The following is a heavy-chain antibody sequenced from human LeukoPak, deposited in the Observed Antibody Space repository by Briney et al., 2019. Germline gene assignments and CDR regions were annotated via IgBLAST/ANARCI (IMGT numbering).Heavy chain of an antibody. V-gene: IGHV1-46*01. CDR1: GYTFTSYY. D-gene: IGHD3-22*01. CDR2: INPSGGST. J-gene: IGHJ4*02. Sequence: ASVKVSCKASGYTFTSYYMHWVRQAPGQGLEWTGIINPSGGSTSYAQKFQGRVTMTRDTSTSTVYMELSSLRSEDTAVYYCARDLLPNYDSSGNYSPFDYWGQGTLVTVSS. CDR3: ARDLLPNYDSSGNYSPFDY.